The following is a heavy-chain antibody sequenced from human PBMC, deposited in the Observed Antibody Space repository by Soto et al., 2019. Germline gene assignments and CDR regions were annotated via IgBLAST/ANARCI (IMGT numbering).Heavy chain of an antibody. CDR2: ISTYNGDT. Sequence: QVQLVQSGAEVKKPGASVKVSCKASGYTFTSSGISWVRQAPGQGPEWMGWISTYNGDTNYAQKFQGRLTMTTDTSTSTAYMDLRSLRFDDRAVYNCARTVAGYFDSWGQGTLVTVSS. V-gene: IGHV1-18*01. J-gene: IGHJ4*02. D-gene: IGHD6-19*01. CDR3: ARTVAGYFDS. CDR1: GYTFTSSG.